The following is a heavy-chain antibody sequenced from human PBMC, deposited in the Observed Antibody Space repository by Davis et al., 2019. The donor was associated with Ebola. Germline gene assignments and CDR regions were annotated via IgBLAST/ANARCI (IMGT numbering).Heavy chain of an antibody. V-gene: IGHV3-11*04. CDR1: GFTFSDYY. J-gene: IGHJ3*02. CDR3: ARPIVGATLDAFDI. CDR2: ISSSGSTI. D-gene: IGHD1-26*01. Sequence: GESLKISCAASGFTFSDYYMSWIRQAPGKGLEWVSYISSSGSTIYYADSVKGRFTISRDNAKNSLYLQMNSLRAEDTAVYYCARPIVGATLDAFDIWGQGTMVTVSS.